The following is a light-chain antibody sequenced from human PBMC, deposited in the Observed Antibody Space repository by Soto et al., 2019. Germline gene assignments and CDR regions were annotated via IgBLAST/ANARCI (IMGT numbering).Light chain of an antibody. V-gene: IGKV3-15*01. J-gene: IGKJ5*01. CDR3: QQYNNWPPIT. CDR2: GAS. Sequence: EIVMTQSPATRSVSRVGGATGCCMASQSVSSNLAWYQQKPGQAPRLLIYGASTRATGIPARFSGSGSGTEFTLTISSLQSEDFAVYYCQQYNNWPPITFGQGTRLEIK. CDR1: QSVSSN.